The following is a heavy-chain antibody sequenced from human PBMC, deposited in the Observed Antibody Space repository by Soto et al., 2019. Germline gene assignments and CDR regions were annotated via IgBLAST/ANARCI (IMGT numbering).Heavy chain of an antibody. Sequence: EVQLLESGGGVVQPGESLKLACAASGFPFTNYAMSWVRQAPGKGLEWVSTTGGGIGPYYADSVKGRFTISRDNPRSTLCLEMNSLRAEDTAIYYCAKMPDGVNSNSPYCWGPGTLVTVSS. D-gene: IGHD1-1*01. J-gene: IGHJ4*02. V-gene: IGHV3-23*01. CDR1: GFPFTNYA. CDR3: AKMPDGVNSNSPYC. CDR2: TGGGIGP.